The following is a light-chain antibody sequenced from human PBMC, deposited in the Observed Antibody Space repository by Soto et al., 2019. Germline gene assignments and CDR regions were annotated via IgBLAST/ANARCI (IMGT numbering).Light chain of an antibody. CDR2: DAS. V-gene: IGKV3D-15*01. CDR3: QQYNDWPPT. Sequence: EIVMTQSPATVSVSPGERATLSCRASHSVRSDLAWYQQKPGQSPRLLIFDASTRATGIPDRFSGSGSGTEFTLSIGSLQSEDFAVYYCQQYNDWPPTFGQGTKVDIK. CDR1: HSVRSD. J-gene: IGKJ1*01.